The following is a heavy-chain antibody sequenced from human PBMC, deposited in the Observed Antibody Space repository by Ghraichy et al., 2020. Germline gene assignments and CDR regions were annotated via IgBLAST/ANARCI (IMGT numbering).Heavy chain of an antibody. J-gene: IGHJ4*02. CDR1: GGSISSSSYY. Sequence: SETLSLTCTVSGGSISSSSYYWGWIRQPPGKGLEWIGSIYYSGSTYYNPSLKSRVTISVDTSKNQFSLKLSSVTAADTAVYYCARARGPEMFDYWGQGTLVTVSS. V-gene: IGHV4-39*01. CDR3: ARARGPEMFDY. D-gene: IGHD1-14*01. CDR2: IYYSGST.